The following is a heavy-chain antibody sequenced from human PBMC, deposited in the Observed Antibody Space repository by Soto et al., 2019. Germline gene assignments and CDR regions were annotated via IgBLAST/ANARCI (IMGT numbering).Heavy chain of an antibody. CDR2: IYPGDSDT. Sequence: GESLKISCKGSGYSFTSYWIGWVRQMPGKGLEWMGIIYPGDSDTRYSPSFQGQVTISADKSISTAYLQWSSLKASDTAMYYCARHGTQYSSSWYNFDNWGQGTLVTVSS. J-gene: IGHJ4*02. CDR3: ARHGTQYSSSWYNFDN. V-gene: IGHV5-51*01. D-gene: IGHD6-13*01. CDR1: GYSFTSYW.